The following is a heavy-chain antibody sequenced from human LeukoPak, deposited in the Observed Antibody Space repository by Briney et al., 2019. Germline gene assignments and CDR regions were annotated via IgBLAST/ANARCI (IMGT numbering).Heavy chain of an antibody. Sequence: GGSLRLSCAASGFTFSSYEMNWVRQAPGKGLELVSYISSSGSTIYYADSVKGRFTISRDNAKNSLYLQMNSLRAEDTAVYYCARESAEINAFDIWGQGTMVTVSS. J-gene: IGHJ3*02. CDR2: ISSSGSTI. CDR1: GFTFSSYE. V-gene: IGHV3-48*03. D-gene: IGHD5-24*01. CDR3: ARESAEINAFDI.